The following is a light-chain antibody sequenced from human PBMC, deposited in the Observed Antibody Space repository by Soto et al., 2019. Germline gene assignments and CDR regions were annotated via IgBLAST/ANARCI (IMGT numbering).Light chain of an antibody. CDR2: DAS. Sequence: EIVLSQSPATLSLSPGLSASLSCRASRSVSSYLAWYQQKPGQAXRXXIYDASNRPTDIPARFSGSESGTAGTITISSLEPEDVAVYDGQQRSNWPLTFGQGTRLEIK. V-gene: IGKV3-11*01. CDR1: RSVSSY. CDR3: QQRSNWPLT. J-gene: IGKJ5*01.